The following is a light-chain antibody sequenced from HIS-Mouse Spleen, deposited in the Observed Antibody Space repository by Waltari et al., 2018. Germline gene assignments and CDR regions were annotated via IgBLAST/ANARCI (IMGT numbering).Light chain of an antibody. CDR3: YSTDSSGNHRV. J-gene: IGLJ2*01. V-gene: IGLV3-10*01. CDR1: ALPKKY. CDR2: EDS. Sequence: SYELTQPPSVSVSPGQTARITCSGDALPKKYAYWYQQKSGQAPVLVIYEDSKRPSGIPVRLPGSSSGTMATLTISGAQVEDEADYYCYSTDSSGNHRVFGGGTKLTVL.